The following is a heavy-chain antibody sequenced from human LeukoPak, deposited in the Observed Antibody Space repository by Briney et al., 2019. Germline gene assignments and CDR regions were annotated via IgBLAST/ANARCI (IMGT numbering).Heavy chain of an antibody. D-gene: IGHD1-1*01. CDR3: GRVGGTNYYYYGMDV. CDR1: GGSISSYY. CDR2: IYYSGST. J-gene: IGHJ6*02. V-gene: IGHV4-59*01. Sequence: PSETLSLTCTVSGGSISSYYWSWIRQPPGKGLEWIGYIYYSGSTNYNPSLKSRVTISVDTSKNQFSLKLSSVTAADTAVYYCGRVGGTNYYYYGMDVWGQGTTVTVSS.